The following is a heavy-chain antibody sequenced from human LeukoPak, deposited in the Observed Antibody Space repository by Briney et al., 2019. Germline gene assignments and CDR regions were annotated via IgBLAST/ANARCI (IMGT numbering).Heavy chain of an antibody. D-gene: IGHD3-22*01. Sequence: GGSLRLSCAASGFPVSGNYMSWVRQAPGKGLEWVSAIYSGGATYYTDSVKGRFTMSRHTSKNTLDLQMNSLRVEDTAVYYCARWKMEGIVVDVFDIWGQGTRVTVSS. J-gene: IGHJ3*02. CDR1: GFPVSGNY. CDR2: IYSGGAT. CDR3: ARWKMEGIVVDVFDI. V-gene: IGHV3-53*04.